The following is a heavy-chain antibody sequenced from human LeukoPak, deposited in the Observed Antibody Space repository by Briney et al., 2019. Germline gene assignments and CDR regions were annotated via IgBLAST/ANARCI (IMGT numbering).Heavy chain of an antibody. J-gene: IGHJ5*02. D-gene: IGHD2-15*01. CDR2: ISSDGSST. CDR1: GFTFSSYW. V-gene: IGHV3-74*01. Sequence: GGNLRLSCAASGFTFSSYWMHWVRQAPGKGLVWVSRISSDGSSTDYADSVKARFTISRDNAKNTLYLQMNSLRAEDTAVYYCASRIPYGSGSSWGQGNLLT. CDR3: ASRIPYGSGSS.